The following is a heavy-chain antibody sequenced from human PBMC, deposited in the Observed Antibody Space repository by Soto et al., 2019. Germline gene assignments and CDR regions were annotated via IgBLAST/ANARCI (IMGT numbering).Heavy chain of an antibody. V-gene: IGHV5-10-1*01. Sequence: GESLKISFKGHETTFTTFWINWVRQMPGKGLEWVGRIDPDDSHTNYSPSLRGHVTISVDKSISTAYLEWGSLKASDSAVYYCATSMTLSAWGQGTLVTVSS. CDR2: IDPDDSHT. J-gene: IGHJ4*02. D-gene: IGHD2-21*01. CDR3: ATSMTLSA. CDR1: ETTFTTFW.